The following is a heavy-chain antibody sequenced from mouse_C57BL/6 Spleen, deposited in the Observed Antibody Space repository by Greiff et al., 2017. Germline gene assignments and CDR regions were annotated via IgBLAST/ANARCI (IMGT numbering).Heavy chain of an antibody. D-gene: IGHD1-1*01. Sequence: QVQLQQPGPELVKPGASVKLSCKASGYTFTSYWMHWVKQRPGQGIEWIGNINPSNGGTNYNEKFKSKATLTVDKSSSTAYMKRSSLTYEDSAVDYCARSGYYGSSYFDYWGQGTTLTVSS. CDR2: INPSNGGT. V-gene: IGHV1-53*01. CDR1: GYTFTSYW. CDR3: ARSGYYGSSYFDY. J-gene: IGHJ2*01.